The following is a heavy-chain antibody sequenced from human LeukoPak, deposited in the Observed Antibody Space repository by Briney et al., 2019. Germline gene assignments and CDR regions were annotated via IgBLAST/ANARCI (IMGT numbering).Heavy chain of an antibody. CDR1: GFTFSSYA. CDR2: ISYDGSNK. CDR3: AKDGD. J-gene: IGHJ4*02. Sequence: GGSLRLSCAASGFTFSSYAMHWVRQAPGKGLEWVAVISYDGSNKYYAESVKGRFTISRDNSKNTLYLQMNSLRADDTAVYYCAKDGDWGQGTLVTVSS. D-gene: IGHD3-16*01. V-gene: IGHV3-30-3*01.